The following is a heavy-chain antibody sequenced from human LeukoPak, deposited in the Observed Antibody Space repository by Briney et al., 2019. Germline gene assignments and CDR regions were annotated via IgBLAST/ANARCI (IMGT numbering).Heavy chain of an antibody. Sequence: GASVKVSCKASGYTFTGYYMHWVRQAPGQGLEWMGWINPNSGGTNYAQKFQGRVTMTRDTSISTAYMELSRLRSDDTAVYYCALSTPYDSSGPSLYWGQGTLVTVPS. CDR3: ALSTPYDSSGPSLY. D-gene: IGHD3-22*01. J-gene: IGHJ4*02. CDR1: GYTFTGYY. CDR2: INPNSGGT. V-gene: IGHV1-2*02.